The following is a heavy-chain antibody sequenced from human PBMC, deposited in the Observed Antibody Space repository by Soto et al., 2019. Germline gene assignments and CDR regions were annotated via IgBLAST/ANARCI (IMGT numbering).Heavy chain of an antibody. CDR1: GGTFSSYT. J-gene: IGHJ5*02. D-gene: IGHD3-10*01. CDR3: AREEVSGRILWFGEFDLNWFDP. CDR2: IIPILGIA. Sequence: SVKVSCKASGGTFSSYTISWVRQAPGQGLEWMGRIIPILGIANYAQKFQGRVTITADKSTSTAYMELSSLRSDDTAVYYCAREEVSGRILWFGEFDLNWFDPWGQGTLVAVSS. V-gene: IGHV1-69*04.